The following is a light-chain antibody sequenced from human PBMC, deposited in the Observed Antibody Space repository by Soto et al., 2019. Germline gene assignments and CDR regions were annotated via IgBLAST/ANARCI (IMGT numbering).Light chain of an antibody. Sequence: QSALTQPASVSGSPGQSITISCTGTSSDVGGYKYVSWYQQHPGKAPKLMIYEVSNRPSGVSNRFSGSKSGNTVSLAITGLRAEDEADYYCQSYDSSLSGSDVFGTGTKVTVL. CDR1: SSDVGGYKY. CDR2: EVS. CDR3: QSYDSSLSGSDV. V-gene: IGLV2-14*01. J-gene: IGLJ1*01.